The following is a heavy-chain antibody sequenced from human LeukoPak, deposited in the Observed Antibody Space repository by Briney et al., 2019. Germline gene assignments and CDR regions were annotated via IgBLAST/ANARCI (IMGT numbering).Heavy chain of an antibody. CDR1: GASISDYY. CDR3: ARRGFLDY. J-gene: IGHJ4*02. D-gene: IGHD2-21*01. CDR2: ISNSGST. Sequence: SETLSLTSTVSGASISDYYWSWIRQPPGKGLEWIGYISNSGSTNYNPSLKSRVTISVETSKNLFSLKLSSVTAADTAVYYCARRGFLDYWGQGTLVTVSS. V-gene: IGHV4-59*08.